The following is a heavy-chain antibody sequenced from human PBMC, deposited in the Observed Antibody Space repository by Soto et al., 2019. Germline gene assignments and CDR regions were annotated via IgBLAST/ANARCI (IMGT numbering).Heavy chain of an antibody. CDR3: ARATGYDTYYYYGMDV. J-gene: IGHJ6*02. Sequence: PSETLSLTCTVSGGSIISYYCICIRHPPLKGLEWIGYIYYSGSTNYNPSLKSRVTISVDTSKNQFSLKLSSVTAADTAVYYCARATGYDTYYYYGMDVWGQGTTVTVSS. V-gene: IGHV4-59*01. CDR2: IYYSGST. D-gene: IGHD5-12*01. CDR1: GGSIISYY.